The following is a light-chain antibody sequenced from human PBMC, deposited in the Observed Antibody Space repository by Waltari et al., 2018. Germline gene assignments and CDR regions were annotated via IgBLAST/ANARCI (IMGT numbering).Light chain of an antibody. CDR1: QSVSNY. J-gene: IGKJ5*01. CDR2: DAS. CDR3: QQRSGWPPVLI. Sequence: EIVLTQSPATLALSPGERATLYCRASQSVSNYLAWYQQKSGQAPRLLMYDASIRATGIPARFSGSGSGTDFTLTISSLEPEDSAVYYCQQRSGWPPVLIFGQGTRLEIK. V-gene: IGKV3-11*01.